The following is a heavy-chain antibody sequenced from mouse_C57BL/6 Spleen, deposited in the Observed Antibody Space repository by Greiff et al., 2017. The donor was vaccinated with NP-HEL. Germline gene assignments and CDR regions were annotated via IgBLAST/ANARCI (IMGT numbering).Heavy chain of an antibody. Sequence: QVQLQQSGAELVRPGASVTLSCQASGYTFTDYEMHWVKQTPVHGLEWIGAIDPETGGTAYNQKFKGKAILTADKSSSTAYMELRSLTSEDSAVYYCTRRGPDYFDYWGQGTTLTVSS. J-gene: IGHJ2*01. CDR2: IDPETGGT. CDR1: GYTFTDYE. CDR3: TRRGPDYFDY. V-gene: IGHV1-15*01.